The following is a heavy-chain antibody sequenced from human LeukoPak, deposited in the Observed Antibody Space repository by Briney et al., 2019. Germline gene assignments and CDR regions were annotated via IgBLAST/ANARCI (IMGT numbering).Heavy chain of an antibody. Sequence: ASVKVSCKASGGTFSSYAISWVRQAPGQGLEWMGGIIPIFGTANYAQKFQGRVTITADKSTSTAYMELSSLRSEDTAVYYCARGDFIASNYYYYYYMDVWGRGTTVTVSS. D-gene: IGHD6-13*01. CDR3: ARGDFIASNYYYYYYMDV. CDR2: IIPIFGTA. J-gene: IGHJ6*03. CDR1: GGTFSSYA. V-gene: IGHV1-69*06.